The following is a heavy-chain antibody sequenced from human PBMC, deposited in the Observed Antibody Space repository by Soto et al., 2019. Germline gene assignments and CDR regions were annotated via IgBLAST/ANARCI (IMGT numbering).Heavy chain of an antibody. CDR2: MAYDGSNE. D-gene: IGHD1-26*01. Sequence: QVQLVESGGGVVQPGRSLRLSCAASGFTFSHYAMHWVRQAPVKVLEWVARMAYDGSNEYYADSVKGRFTISRDNSKNTLYLQMNSLRAEDTAVYYCAKDGSHNFDYWGQGTLVTVSS. CDR3: AKDGSHNFDY. J-gene: IGHJ4*02. CDR1: GFTFSHYA. V-gene: IGHV3-30*18.